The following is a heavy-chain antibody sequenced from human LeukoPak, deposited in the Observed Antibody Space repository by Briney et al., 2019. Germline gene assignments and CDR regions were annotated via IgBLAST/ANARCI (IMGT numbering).Heavy chain of an antibody. J-gene: IGHJ5*02. V-gene: IGHV1-3*01. CDR3: ARGYCSGASCYVHWFDP. Sequence: ASVKVSCKTSGYTFSSYAVHWVRQAPGQRLEWMGWINAGYGNTKYSQKFQDRVTITRDTSASSAYMELSSLRSEDTTVYYCARGYCSGASCYVHWFDPWGQGTLVTVSS. CDR1: GYTFSSYA. CDR2: INAGYGNT. D-gene: IGHD2-15*01.